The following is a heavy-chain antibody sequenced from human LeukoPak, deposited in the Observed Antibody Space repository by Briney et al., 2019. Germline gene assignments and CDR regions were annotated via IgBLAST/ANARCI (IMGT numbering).Heavy chain of an antibody. D-gene: IGHD3-10*01. V-gene: IGHV4-31*03. CDR3: EREGAGLSYYGWGSYWFDY. J-gene: IGHJ4*02. CDR1: GGSISSGGYY. CDR2: IYYSGST. Sequence: SETLSLTCTVSGGSISSGGYYWSWIRQHPGKGLEWIGYIYYSGSTYYNPSLKSRVTISVDTSKNQFSLKLSSVTAADTAVYYCEREGAGLSYYGWGSYWFDYWARETLVTVSS.